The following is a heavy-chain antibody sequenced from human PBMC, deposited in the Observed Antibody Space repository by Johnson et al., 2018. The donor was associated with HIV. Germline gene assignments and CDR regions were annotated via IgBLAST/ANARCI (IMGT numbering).Heavy chain of an antibody. CDR1: GFTFSRYW. Sequence: VQLVESGGGLVQAGGSLRLSCAASGFTFSRYWMSWVRQAPGKGLEWVANIKQDGSEKYYVDSVKGRFTISRDNAKNSLYLQMNSLRAEDTAVDYCARSPSWDAFDIWGQGTMVTVSS. J-gene: IGHJ3*02. V-gene: IGHV3-7*03. CDR2: IKQDGSEK. CDR3: ARSPSWDAFDI.